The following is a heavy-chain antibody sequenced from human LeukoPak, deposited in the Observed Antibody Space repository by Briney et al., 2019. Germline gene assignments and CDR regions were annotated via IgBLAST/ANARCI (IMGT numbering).Heavy chain of an antibody. CDR1: GYSFTNYW. J-gene: IGHJ3*02. CDR3: ARHSIDIVVVVAAIGAFDI. Sequence: GESLKISCKGSGYSFTNYWIGWVRQMPGKGLEWMGIIYPGDSDTRYSPSFQGQVTISADKSISTAYLQWSSLKASDTAMYYCARHSIDIVVVVAAIGAFDIWGQGTMVTVSS. V-gene: IGHV5-51*01. CDR2: IYPGDSDT. D-gene: IGHD2-15*01.